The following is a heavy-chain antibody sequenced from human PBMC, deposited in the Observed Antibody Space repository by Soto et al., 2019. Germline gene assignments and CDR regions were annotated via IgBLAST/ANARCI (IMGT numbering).Heavy chain of an antibody. CDR3: AKPVGYCTSASCSRDYYYYGMDV. Sequence: QPGGSLRLSCAASGITFSRYSMNWVRQAPGKGLEWVALISYDGGNKYYADSVKGRFSISRDNPKNTLYLQMNSLRAEDTAMYYCAKPVGYCTSASCSRDYYYYGMDVWGLGTTVTVSS. J-gene: IGHJ6*02. CDR2: ISYDGGNK. CDR1: GITFSRYS. V-gene: IGHV3-30*18. D-gene: IGHD2-2*01.